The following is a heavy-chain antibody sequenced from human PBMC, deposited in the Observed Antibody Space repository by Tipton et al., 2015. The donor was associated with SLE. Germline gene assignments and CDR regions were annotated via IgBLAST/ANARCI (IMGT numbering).Heavy chain of an antibody. Sequence: SLRLSCAASGFTFSSYGMHWVRQAPGKGLEWVAFIRYDGSNKYYADSVKGRFTISRDNSKNTLYLQMNSLRAEDTAVYYCAKAGYYGDYFDYWGQGTRVTVSS. CDR2: IRYDGSNK. J-gene: IGHJ4*02. V-gene: IGHV3-30*02. CDR3: AKAGYYGDYFDY. CDR1: GFTFSSYG. D-gene: IGHD4-17*01.